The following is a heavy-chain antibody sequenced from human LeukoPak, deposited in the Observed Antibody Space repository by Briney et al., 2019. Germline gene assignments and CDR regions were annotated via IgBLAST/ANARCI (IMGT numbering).Heavy chain of an antibody. J-gene: IGHJ5*02. V-gene: IGHV1-69*06. Sequence: ASVKVSCKASGGTFSSYAISWVRQAPGQGLEWMGGIIPMFGTANYAQKFQGRVTITADKSTSTAYMELSSLRSEDTAVYYCARGGYYGSGNDFRFDPWGQGTLVTVSS. CDR3: ARGGYYGSGNDFRFDP. CDR2: IIPMFGTA. CDR1: GGTFSSYA. D-gene: IGHD3-10*01.